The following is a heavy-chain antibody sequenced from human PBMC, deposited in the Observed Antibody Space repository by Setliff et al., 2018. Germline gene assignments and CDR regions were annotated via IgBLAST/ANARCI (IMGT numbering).Heavy chain of an antibody. D-gene: IGHD2-21*02. CDR2: ISAYNGNT. V-gene: IGHV1-18*01. CDR1: GYTFTSYG. CDR3: ARTYCGGDCYPSPFDY. J-gene: IGHJ4*02. Sequence: ASVKVSCKASGYTFTSYGISWVRQAPGQGLEWMGWISAYNGNTNYAQKLQGRVTMTTDTSTSTAYMELRSLRSDDTAVYYCARTYCGGDCYPSPFDYWGQGTMVTVSS.